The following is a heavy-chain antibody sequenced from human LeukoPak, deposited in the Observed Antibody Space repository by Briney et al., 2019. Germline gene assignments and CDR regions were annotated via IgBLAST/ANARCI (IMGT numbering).Heavy chain of an antibody. CDR1: GGSVSSGSYY. Sequence: PSETLSLTCTVSGGSVSSGSYYWSWLRQPPGTGLEWSGYIYYSGSTNYNPSLKSRVTISVDRSKNQFSLKLSSVTAADTAVYYCAREGLYGDYVWSLDYWGQGTLVTVSS. J-gene: IGHJ4*02. D-gene: IGHD4-17*01. V-gene: IGHV4-61*01. CDR3: AREGLYGDYVWSLDY. CDR2: IYYSGST.